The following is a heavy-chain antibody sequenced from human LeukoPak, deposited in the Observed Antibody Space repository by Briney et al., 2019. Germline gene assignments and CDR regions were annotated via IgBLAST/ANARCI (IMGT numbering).Heavy chain of an antibody. D-gene: IGHD3-9*01. CDR3: ARDPPYYDILTGYYAAAAFDI. Sequence: GASVKVSCKASGYTFTSYGISWVRQAPGQGLEWMGWISAYNGNINYAQKLQGRVTMTTDTSTSTAYMELRSLRSDDTAVYYCARDPPYYDILTGYYAAAAFDIWGQGTMVTVSS. CDR2: ISAYNGNI. CDR1: GYTFTSYG. J-gene: IGHJ3*02. V-gene: IGHV1-18*01.